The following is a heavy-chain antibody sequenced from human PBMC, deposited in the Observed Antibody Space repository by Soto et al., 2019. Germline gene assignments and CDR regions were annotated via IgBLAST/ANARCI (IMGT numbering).Heavy chain of an antibody. D-gene: IGHD4-17*01. CDR3: AKDNTVATPGFDY. J-gene: IGHJ4*02. CDR1: GFTFSSYG. CDR2: ISYDGSNK. Sequence: QVQLVESGGGVVQPGRSLRLSCAASGFTFSSYGMHWVRQAPGKGLEWVAVISYDGSNKYYADSVKGRFTISRDNSKNTLYLQMNSLRAEDTAVYYCAKDNTVATPGFDYWGQGTLVTVSS. V-gene: IGHV3-30*18.